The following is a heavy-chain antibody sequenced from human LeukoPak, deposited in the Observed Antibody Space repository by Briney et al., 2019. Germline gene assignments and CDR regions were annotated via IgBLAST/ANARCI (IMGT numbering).Heavy chain of an antibody. D-gene: IGHD6-13*01. J-gene: IGHJ5*02. CDR3: ARGARIAAAGTGDWFDP. CDR2: INPSGGST. CDR1: GYTFTSYY. V-gene: IGHV1-46*01. Sequence: ASVKVSCKASGYTFTSYYMHWVRQAPGQGLEWMGIINPSGGSTSYAQKFQGRVTITRDTSTSTVYMELSSRRSEDTAVYYCARGARIAAAGTGDWFDPWGQGTLVTVSS.